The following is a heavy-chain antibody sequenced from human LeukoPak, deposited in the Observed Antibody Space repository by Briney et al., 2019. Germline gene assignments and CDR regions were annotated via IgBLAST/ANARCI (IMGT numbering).Heavy chain of an antibody. V-gene: IGHV3-7*01. J-gene: IGHJ4*02. Sequence: GGSLRLSCAASGFTFSSYWMSWVRQAPGKGLEWVANIKQDGSEKYYVDSVKGRFTISRGNAENSLYLQMNSLRAEDTAMYYCASSGSLDYWGQGTLVTVSS. D-gene: IGHD1-26*01. CDR2: IKQDGSEK. CDR3: ASSGSLDY. CDR1: GFTFSSYW.